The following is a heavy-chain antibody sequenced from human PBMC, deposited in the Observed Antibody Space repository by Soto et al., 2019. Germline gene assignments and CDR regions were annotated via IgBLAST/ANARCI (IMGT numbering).Heavy chain of an antibody. CDR1: GGTFSSYA. J-gene: IGHJ4*02. D-gene: IGHD2-2*02. Sequence: SVKVSCKASGGTFSSYAISWVRQAPGQGLEWMGGIIPIFGTANYAQKFRGRVTITADKSTSTAYMELSSLRSEDTAVYYCARGCSSTSCYRFFDYWGQGTLVTVSS. CDR2: IIPIFGTA. V-gene: IGHV1-69*06. CDR3: ARGCSSTSCYRFFDY.